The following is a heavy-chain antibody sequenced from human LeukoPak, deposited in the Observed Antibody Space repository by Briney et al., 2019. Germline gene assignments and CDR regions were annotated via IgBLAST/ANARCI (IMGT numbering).Heavy chain of an antibody. CDR2: IYYSGST. CDR1: GGSISSYY. CDR3: ARDLPYYYDILTAGRWFDP. Sequence: SETLSLTCTVSGGSISSYYWSWIRQPPGKGLEWIGYIYYSGSTNYNPSLKSRVTISVDTSKNQFSLKLRSVTAADTAVYYCARDLPYYYDILTAGRWFDPWGEGTLVTVSS. D-gene: IGHD3-9*01. J-gene: IGHJ5*02. V-gene: IGHV4-59*01.